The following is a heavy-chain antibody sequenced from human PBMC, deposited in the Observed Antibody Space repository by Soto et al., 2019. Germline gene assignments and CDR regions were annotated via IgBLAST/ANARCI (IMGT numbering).Heavy chain of an antibody. CDR2: INPNGGAT. CDR1: GYIFAGYY. V-gene: IGHV1-2*04. CDR3: ERVGYYDYVWGSYGVAH. Sequence: QVQLVQSGAEVKMPGASVKVSCKASGYIFAGYYMAWVRQAPGQGLEWMGWINPNGGATDYPPQFEDWVTMTRAMSITTDYMDLTRLASDDTAVYYCERVGYYDYVWGSYGVAHWGQGTLITVSS. J-gene: IGHJ4*02. D-gene: IGHD3-16*01.